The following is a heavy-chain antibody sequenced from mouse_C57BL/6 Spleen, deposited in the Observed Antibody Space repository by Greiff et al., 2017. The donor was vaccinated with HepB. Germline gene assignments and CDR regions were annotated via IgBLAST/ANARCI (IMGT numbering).Heavy chain of an antibody. CDR1: GFTFSSYG. J-gene: IGHJ2*01. Sequence: EVQGVESGGGLVQPGGSLKLSCAASGFTFSSYGMSWVRQTPDKRLELVATINSNGGSTYYPDSVKGRFTISRDNAKNTPYLKMSSLKSEDTAMYYCARMSRTINWGQGTTLTVSS. V-gene: IGHV5-6-3*01. CDR3: ARMSRTIN. CDR2: INSNGGST.